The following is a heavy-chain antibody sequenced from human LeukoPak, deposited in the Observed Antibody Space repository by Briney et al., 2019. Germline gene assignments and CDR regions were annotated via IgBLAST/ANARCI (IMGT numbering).Heavy chain of an antibody. V-gene: IGHV1-2*02. Sequence: ASVKVSCKASGYTFTGYYMHWVRQAPGQGLEWMGWINPNSGGTNYAQKFQGRVTMTRDTSISTAYMELSSLRSEDTAVYYCAIPDSSGYPYYFDYWGQGTLVTVSS. CDR3: AIPDSSGYPYYFDY. CDR2: INPNSGGT. CDR1: GYTFTGYY. D-gene: IGHD3-22*01. J-gene: IGHJ4*02.